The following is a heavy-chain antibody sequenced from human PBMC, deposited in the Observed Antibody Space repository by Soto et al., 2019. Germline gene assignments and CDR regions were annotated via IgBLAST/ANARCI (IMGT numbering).Heavy chain of an antibody. CDR2: IYPGDSDT. D-gene: IGHD3-10*01. V-gene: IGHV5-51*01. CDR3: ARGSGRYVFYX. Sequence: GESLKSSCKGSGYSFTTYWIGWVRQMPGKGLELMVIIYPGDSDTKYSPSFEGQVNISADKSTNTAYLQWSSLHASDTAMYYCARGSGRYVFYXWGQVTLVTVSX. CDR1: GYSFTTYW. J-gene: IGHJ4*02.